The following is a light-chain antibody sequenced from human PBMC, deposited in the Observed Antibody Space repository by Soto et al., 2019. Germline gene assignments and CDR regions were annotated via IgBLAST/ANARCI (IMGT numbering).Light chain of an antibody. CDR2: GNI. Sequence: QSVLTQPPSVSGAPGQRVTISCTGSSSNIGADYDVHWYQQPPGTAPKVLIYGNINRPSGVPDRFSGSRSDTSASLTITGLQAEDEADYYCQSYDSTLSVLVFGGGTKLTVL. J-gene: IGLJ2*01. CDR1: SSNIGADYD. CDR3: QSYDSTLSVLV. V-gene: IGLV1-40*01.